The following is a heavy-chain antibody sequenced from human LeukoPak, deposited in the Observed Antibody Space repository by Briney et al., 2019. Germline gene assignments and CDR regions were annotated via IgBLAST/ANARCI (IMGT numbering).Heavy chain of an antibody. Sequence: GGSLRLSCAASGFTFSSYAMSWVRQAPGKGLEWVSGISGSGGSTYYADSVKGRFTISRDNSKNTLYLQMNSLRAEDTAVYYCAKDLVGATIAARTYFDYWGQGTLVTVSS. CDR2: ISGSGGST. V-gene: IGHV3-23*01. J-gene: IGHJ4*02. D-gene: IGHD6-6*01. CDR3: AKDLVGATIAARTYFDY. CDR1: GFTFSSYA.